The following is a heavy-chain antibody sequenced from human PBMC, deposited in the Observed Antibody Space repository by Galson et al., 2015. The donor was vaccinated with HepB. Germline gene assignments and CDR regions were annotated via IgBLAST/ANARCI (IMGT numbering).Heavy chain of an antibody. J-gene: IGHJ5*02. CDR2: IIPIFGTA. V-gene: IGHV1-69*13. D-gene: IGHD3-10*01. CDR3: ARWRYYGSGGTRNWFDP. Sequence: SVKVSCKASGGTFSSYAISWVRQAPGQGLEWMGGIIPIFGTANYAQKFQGRVTITADESTSTAYMELSSLRSEDTAVYYCARWRYYGSGGTRNWFDPWGQGTLVTVSS. CDR1: GGTFSSYA.